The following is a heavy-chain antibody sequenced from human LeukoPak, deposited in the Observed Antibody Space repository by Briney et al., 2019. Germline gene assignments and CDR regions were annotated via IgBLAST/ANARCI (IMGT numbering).Heavy chain of an antibody. CDR3: ARRHSSGSSPYYYYGMDV. D-gene: IGHD3-22*01. CDR1: GYSINNYW. CDR2: IYPADSDI. V-gene: IGHV5-51*01. J-gene: IGHJ6*02. Sequence: GESLKISCQGSGYSINNYWIAWVRQMPGKGLEWMGIIYPADSDIRYSPSFQGQVTISADKSISTAYLQWSSLKASDTAVYYCARRHSSGSSPYYYYGMDVWGQGTTVTVSS.